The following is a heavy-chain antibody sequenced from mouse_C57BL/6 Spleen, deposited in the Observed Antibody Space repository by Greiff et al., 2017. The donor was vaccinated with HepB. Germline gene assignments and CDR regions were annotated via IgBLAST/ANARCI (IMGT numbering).Heavy chain of an antibody. CDR1: GYTFTGYW. V-gene: IGHV1-9*01. J-gene: IGHJ3*01. Sequence: VQLQQSGAELMKPGASVKLSCKASGYTFTGYWMDWVKQRPGHGLEWIGEIIPGSGNTNYNEKFKGKATFTADTSSNTAYMQLSSLTTEDSAVYYCARGRDCCPFGYWGQGTMVTVSA. CDR3: ARGRDCCPFGY. CDR2: IIPGSGNT.